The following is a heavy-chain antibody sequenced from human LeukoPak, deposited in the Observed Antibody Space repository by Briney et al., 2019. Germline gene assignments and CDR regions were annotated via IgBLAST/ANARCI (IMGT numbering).Heavy chain of an antibody. J-gene: IGHJ5*02. CDR2: INDNSRNT. Sequence: GGSLRLSCAASGFSFSRYGMAWFRQIPGKGLEWVSTINDNSRNTHYADSVKARFTISRDNSKNTLYLQTHSLRVEDTALYYCTKDAGPVYDWFDPWGPGTRVTVSS. D-gene: IGHD5/OR15-5a*01. CDR1: GFSFSRYG. CDR3: TKDAGPVYDWFDP. V-gene: IGHV3-23*01.